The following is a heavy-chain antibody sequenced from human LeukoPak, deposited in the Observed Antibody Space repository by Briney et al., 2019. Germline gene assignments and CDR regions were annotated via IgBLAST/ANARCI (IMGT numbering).Heavy chain of an antibody. D-gene: IGHD3-22*01. V-gene: IGHV4-34*01. CDR1: GGSFSGYY. CDR2: IDHSGHT. J-gene: IGHJ4*02. CDR3: ARGGYYDTSGYYRRRSGAFAY. Sequence: PSETLSLTCAVYGGSFSGYYWSWVCQSPGKGLEWIGQIDHSGHTNYNPSLKSRVTISVDTSKNQFSLKLRSGTAADTAVYYCARGGYYDTSGYYRRRSGAFAYWGQGTLVTVSS.